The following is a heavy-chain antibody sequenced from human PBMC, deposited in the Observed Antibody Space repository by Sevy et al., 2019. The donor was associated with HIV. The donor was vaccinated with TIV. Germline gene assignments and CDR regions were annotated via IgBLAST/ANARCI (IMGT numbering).Heavy chain of an antibody. J-gene: IGHJ6*02. V-gene: IGHV3-33*01. D-gene: IGHD6-13*01. CDR3: ARDYDGSSWLAPFSYYGMDV. CDR1: GFTFSSYG. CDR2: IWYDGSNK. Sequence: GGSLRLSCAASGFTFSSYGMHWVRQAPGKGLEWVAVIWYDGSNKYYADSVKGRFTISRDNSKNTLYLQMNSLRAEDTAVYYCARDYDGSSWLAPFSYYGMDVWCQGTTVTVSS.